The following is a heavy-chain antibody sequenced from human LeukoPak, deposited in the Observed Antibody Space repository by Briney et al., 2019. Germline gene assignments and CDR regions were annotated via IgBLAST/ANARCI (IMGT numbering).Heavy chain of an antibody. CDR1: GGSFSGYY. D-gene: IGHD2-2*01. V-gene: IGHV4-34*01. CDR3: ARLLYCSSTSCLPGEEQLVHGFDY. Sequence: SETLSLTCAVYGGSFSGYYWGWIRQPPGKGLEWIGKINHSGSTNYNPSLKSRVTISVDTSKNQFSLKLTSVTAADTAVYYCARLLYCSSTSCLPGEEQLVHGFDYWGQGTLVTVSS. J-gene: IGHJ4*02. CDR2: INHSGST.